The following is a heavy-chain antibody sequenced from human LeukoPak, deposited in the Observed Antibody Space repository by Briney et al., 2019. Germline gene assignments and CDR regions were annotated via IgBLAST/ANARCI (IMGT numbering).Heavy chain of an antibody. CDR2: IYSGGST. Sequence: GGSLRLSCAASGFTVSSNYMSWVRQAPGKGLEWVSVIYSGGSTYYADSVKGRFTISRHNSKNTLYLQMNSLRAEDTAVYYCARVHVNTVTTPAEAFDIWGQGTMVTVSS. V-gene: IGHV3-53*04. J-gene: IGHJ3*02. D-gene: IGHD4-17*01. CDR3: ARVHVNTVTTPAEAFDI. CDR1: GFTVSSNY.